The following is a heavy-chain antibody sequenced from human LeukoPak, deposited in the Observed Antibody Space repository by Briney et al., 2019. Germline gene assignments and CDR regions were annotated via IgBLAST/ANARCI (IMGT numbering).Heavy chain of an antibody. CDR3: AKQAGWGGYFSFLPFDF. CDR1: GFTFNYYG. Sequence: GGSLRLSCAASGFTFNYYGLSWVRQAPGKGLEWVSGFGHNGGITYSDSVKGRFTISRDNSKNTLFLQMNSLRADDTAVYFCAKQAGWGGYFSFLPFDFWGRGTLVTVSS. CDR2: FGHNGGIT. D-gene: IGHD3-3*01. J-gene: IGHJ4*02. V-gene: IGHV3-23*01.